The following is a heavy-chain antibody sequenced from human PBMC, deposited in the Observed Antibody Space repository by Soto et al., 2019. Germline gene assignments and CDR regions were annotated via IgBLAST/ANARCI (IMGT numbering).Heavy chain of an antibody. J-gene: IGHJ5*02. CDR2: IYWDDDK. D-gene: IGHD3-16*01. CDR3: AHIPNYYQYDWFDP. Sequence: QITLKESGPTLVKPTQTLTLTCTFSGFSLTTRGVGVGWIRQPPGTALECLALIYWDDDKRYSPSLQSRLSTTKHTTKNQGGLTMTNVDPVDTATYYCAHIPNYYQYDWFDPWGQGTLVSVSS. V-gene: IGHV2-5*02. CDR1: GFSLTTRGVG.